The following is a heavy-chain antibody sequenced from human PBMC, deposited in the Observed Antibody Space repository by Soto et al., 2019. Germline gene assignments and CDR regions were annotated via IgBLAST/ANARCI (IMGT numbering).Heavy chain of an antibody. Sequence: QVQLQESGPGLVKPSQTLSLTCTVSGGSISSGGYYWSWIRQHPGKGLEWIGYIYYSGSTYYNPSLKSRVTISVDTSKNQCSLKLSSVTAADTAVYYCARLLYDYGDTSTAGFDYWGQGTLVTVSS. J-gene: IGHJ4*02. CDR3: ARLLYDYGDTSTAGFDY. V-gene: IGHV4-31*03. CDR2: IYYSGST. CDR1: GGSISSGGYY. D-gene: IGHD4-17*01.